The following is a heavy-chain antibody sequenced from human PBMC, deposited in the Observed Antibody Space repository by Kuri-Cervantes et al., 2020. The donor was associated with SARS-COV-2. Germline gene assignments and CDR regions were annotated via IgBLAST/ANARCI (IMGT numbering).Heavy chain of an antibody. V-gene: IGHV3-33*08. J-gene: IGHJ5*02. D-gene: IGHD4-11*01. CDR3: ARDAWAQKTTVNWFDP. Sequence: GGSLRLSCAASGFTFSSYGMHWVRQAPGKGLEWVAVIWYDGSNKYYADSVKGRFTISRDNSKNTLYLQMNSLRAEDTAVCYCARDAWAQKTTVNWFDPWGQGTLVTVSS. CDR1: GFTFSSYG. CDR2: IWYDGSNK.